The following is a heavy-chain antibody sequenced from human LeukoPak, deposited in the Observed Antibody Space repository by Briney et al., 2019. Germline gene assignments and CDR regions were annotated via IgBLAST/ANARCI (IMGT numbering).Heavy chain of an antibody. CDR2: IIAIFGRA. D-gene: IGHD6-19*01. CDR1: GGTFSTQA. J-gene: IGHJ4*02. V-gene: IGHV1-69*06. Sequence: GSSVKVSCKASGGTFSTQAVSWVRQAPGQGLEWMGGIIAIFGRAAYAQKFQGKVTITADISTSTAYMELSGLGSEDTAVYYCAAISSSGWFYFDSWGQGTLVTVSS. CDR3: AAISSSGWFYFDS.